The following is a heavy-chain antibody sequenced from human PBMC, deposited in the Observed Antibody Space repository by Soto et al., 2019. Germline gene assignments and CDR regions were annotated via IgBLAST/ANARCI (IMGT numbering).Heavy chain of an antibody. CDR1: GGSISSYY. D-gene: IGHD5-12*01. CDR2: IYYSGST. CDR3: ARRRDGYNFDY. Sequence: QVQLQESGPGLVKPSETLSLTCTVSGGSISSYYWSWIRQPPGKGLEWIGYIYYSGSTNYNPSLKIRVTISVDTSKNQFSLKLSSVTAADTAVYYCARRRDGYNFDYWGQGTLVTVSS. V-gene: IGHV4-59*01. J-gene: IGHJ4*02.